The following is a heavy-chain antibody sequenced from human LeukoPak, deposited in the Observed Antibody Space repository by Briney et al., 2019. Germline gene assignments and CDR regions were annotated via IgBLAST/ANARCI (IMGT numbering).Heavy chain of an antibody. Sequence: KPSETLSLTCTISGGSISSSSYYWGWIRQPPGKGLEWIGSLYYSGSTYYNPSLKSRVTISVGTSKLSLKLTSVTAADTAVYYCARLRRSGSDYWGQGTLVTVSS. CDR2: LYYSGST. CDR3: ARLRRSGSDY. V-gene: IGHV4-39*01. D-gene: IGHD2-15*01. J-gene: IGHJ4*02. CDR1: GGSISSSSYY.